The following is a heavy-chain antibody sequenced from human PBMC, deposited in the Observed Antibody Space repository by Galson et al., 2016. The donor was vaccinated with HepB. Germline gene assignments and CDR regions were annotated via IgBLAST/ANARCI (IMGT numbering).Heavy chain of an antibody. CDR2: VSFNGKVQ. J-gene: IGHJ4*02. CDR1: GVTFGSYA. V-gene: IGHV3-30*18. CDR3: AKEPQKYSSGWYYYN. D-gene: IGHD6-19*01. Sequence: SLRLSCAASGVTFGSYAMHWVGQAPGKGPEWVGVVSFNGKVQYYADSVKGRFTISRDNSKNTLYLQMDSLRVEDTALYYCAKEPQKYSSGWYYYNWGQGALVTVSS.